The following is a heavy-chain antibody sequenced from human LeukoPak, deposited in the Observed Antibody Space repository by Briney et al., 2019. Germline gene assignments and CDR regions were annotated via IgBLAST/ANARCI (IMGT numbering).Heavy chain of an antibody. CDR1: GGSISSYY. CDR2: IYTSGST. CDR3: ASGTTPLYYYIDV. D-gene: IGHD4-17*01. V-gene: IGHV4-4*09. J-gene: IGHJ6*03. Sequence: SETLSLTCTVSGGSISSYYWSWIRQPPGKGLEWIGYIYTSGSTNYNPSLKSRVTISVDTSKNQFSLKLSSLTAADTAVYYCASGTTPLYYYIDVWGKGTPVTVSS.